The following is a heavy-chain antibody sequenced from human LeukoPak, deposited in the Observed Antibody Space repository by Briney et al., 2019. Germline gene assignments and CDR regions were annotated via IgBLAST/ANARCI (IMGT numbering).Heavy chain of an antibody. J-gene: IGHJ4*02. CDR3: ARAPSRPRSFDF. CDR1: GFTFSSDW. CDR2: INPAGSEE. V-gene: IGHV3-7*01. Sequence: GGSLRLSCAASGFTFSSDWMTWVRKAPGKGLEWVANINPAGSEEYYVDSVVGRFTISRDNAKNALYLQLNSLRAEDTAVYYCARAPSRPRSFDFWGQGTLVTVSS.